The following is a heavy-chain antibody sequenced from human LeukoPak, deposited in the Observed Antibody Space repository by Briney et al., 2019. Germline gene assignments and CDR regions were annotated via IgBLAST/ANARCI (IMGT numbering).Heavy chain of an antibody. J-gene: IGHJ6*02. CDR3: ARDRRVATTGPRYYYGMDV. CDR2: ISGSGGST. CDR1: GFTFSSYA. Sequence: GGSLRLSCAASGFTFSSYAMSWVRQAPGKGLEGVSAISGSGGSTYYADSVKGRFTISRDNAKNSLYLQMNSLRAEDTAVYYCARDRRVATTGPRYYYGMDVWGQGTTVTVSS. D-gene: IGHD5-12*01. V-gene: IGHV3-23*01.